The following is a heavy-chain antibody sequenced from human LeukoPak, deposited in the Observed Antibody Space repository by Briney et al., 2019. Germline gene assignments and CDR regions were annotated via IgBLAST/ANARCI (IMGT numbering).Heavy chain of an antibody. D-gene: IGHD6-13*01. CDR2: IYYSGST. CDR1: GGSIASYY. Sequence: PSETLSLTCIVSGGSIASYYWSWIRQPPGKGLEWIGYIYYSGSTNYNPSLKSRVTISVDTSKNQFSLKLSSVTAADTAVYYCARTSYSSTWYADYWGQGTLVTVSS. J-gene: IGHJ4*02. CDR3: ARTSYSSTWYADY. V-gene: IGHV4-59*01.